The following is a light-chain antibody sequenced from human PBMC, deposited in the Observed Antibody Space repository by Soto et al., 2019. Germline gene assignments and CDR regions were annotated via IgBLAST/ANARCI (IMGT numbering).Light chain of an antibody. CDR1: QGISNY. V-gene: IGKV1-27*01. J-gene: IGKJ1*01. CDR2: AAS. CDR3: QKYNSAPQT. Sequence: DIPMTPSPSSLSASLVDRVTITCRPSQGISNYLAWYQQKPGKVPKLLIYAASTLQSGVPSRFSGSGSGTDFTLTISSLQPEDVATYYCQKYNSAPQTFGQGTKVDI.